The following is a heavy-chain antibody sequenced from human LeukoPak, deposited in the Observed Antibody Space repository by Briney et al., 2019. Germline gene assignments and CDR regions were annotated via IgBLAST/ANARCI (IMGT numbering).Heavy chain of an antibody. CDR3: ARDEPYSSSWSIDY. CDR2: ISAYNGNT. J-gene: IGHJ4*02. CDR1: GYTFTSYG. Sequence: ASVKVSCKASGYTFTSYGISWVRQAPGQGLEWMGWISAYNGNTNYAQKLQGRVTMTTDTSTSTAYMELRSLRSDDTAVYYCARDEPYSSSWSIDYWGRGTLVTVSS. D-gene: IGHD6-13*01. V-gene: IGHV1-18*01.